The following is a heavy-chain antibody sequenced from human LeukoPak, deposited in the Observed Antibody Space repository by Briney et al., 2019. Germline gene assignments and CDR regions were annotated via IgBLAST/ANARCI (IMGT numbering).Heavy chain of an antibody. CDR2: IYYSGCT. V-gene: IGHV4-39*01. CDR3: ARGVDCSSTSCYTRAFDI. Sequence: SETLSLTCTVSGGSISSSSYYWGWIRQPPGKGLEWIGSIYYSGCTYYNPSLKSRVTISVDTSKNQFSLKLSSVTAADTAVYYCARGVDCSSTSCYTRAFDIWGQGTMVTVSS. CDR1: GGSISSSSYY. D-gene: IGHD2-2*02. J-gene: IGHJ3*02.